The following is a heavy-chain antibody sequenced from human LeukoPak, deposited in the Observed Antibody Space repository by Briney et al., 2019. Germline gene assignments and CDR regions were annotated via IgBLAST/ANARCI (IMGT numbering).Heavy chain of an antibody. CDR3: ARDPGYDFWSGYHYYFDY. D-gene: IGHD3-3*01. V-gene: IGHV4-4*07. CDR2: IYTSGST. CDR1: GGSISSYY. J-gene: IGHJ4*02. Sequence: SETLSLTCTVSGGSISSYYWSWIRQPAGKGLEWIGRIYTSGSTNYNPSLKSRVTMSVDTSRNQFSLKLSSVTAADTAVYYCARDPGYDFWSGYHYYFDYWGQGTLVTVSS.